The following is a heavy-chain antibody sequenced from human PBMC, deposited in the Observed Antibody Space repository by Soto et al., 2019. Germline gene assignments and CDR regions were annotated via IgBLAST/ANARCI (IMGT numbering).Heavy chain of an antibody. CDR1: RFSFSSYS. D-gene: IGHD3-10*01. Sequence: ESGGGLVRPGGSLRLSCAAFRFSFSSYSLSWVRQAPGKGLEWVSAISYSGTTTYYADSVKGRFTISRDNSKNTLYMEMTSLRAEDTAIYYCAKAGVTTVVPGRGHYYIDVWGEGTRVTVS. CDR3: AKAGVTTVVPGRGHYYIDV. V-gene: IGHV3-23*01. CDR2: ISYSGTTT. J-gene: IGHJ6*03.